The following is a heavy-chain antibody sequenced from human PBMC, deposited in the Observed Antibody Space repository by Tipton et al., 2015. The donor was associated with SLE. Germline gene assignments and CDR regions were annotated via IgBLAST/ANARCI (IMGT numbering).Heavy chain of an antibody. CDR1: GGSISSSSYY. CDR3: ARDSWFGDPWFDP. J-gene: IGHJ5*02. CDR2: IYYSGST. Sequence: TLSLTCTVSGGSISSSSYYWGWIRQPPGKGLEWIGSIYYSGSTYYNPSLKSRVTISVDTSKNQFSLKLSSVTAADTAVYYCARDSWFGDPWFDPWGQGTLVTVSS. D-gene: IGHD3-10*01. V-gene: IGHV4-39*07.